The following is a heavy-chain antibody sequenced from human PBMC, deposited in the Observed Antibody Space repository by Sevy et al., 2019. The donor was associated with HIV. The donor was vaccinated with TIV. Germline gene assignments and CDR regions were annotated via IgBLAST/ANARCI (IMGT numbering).Heavy chain of an antibody. CDR3: AQEIGAKNHV. CDR1: GFTFRSYW. J-gene: IGHJ6*02. Sequence: GGSLRLSCAASGFTFRSYWMSWVRQAPGKGLEWVANIKQDGSEKYYVDSVKGRVTISRDNAKNSLYLQMNSLRADDTAVYYCAQEIGAKNHVWGQGTTVTVSS. CDR2: IKQDGSEK. V-gene: IGHV3-7*01. D-gene: IGHD3-22*01.